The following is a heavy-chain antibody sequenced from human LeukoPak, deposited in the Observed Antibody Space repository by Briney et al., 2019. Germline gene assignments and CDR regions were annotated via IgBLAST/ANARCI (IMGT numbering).Heavy chain of an antibody. CDR3: AKVWRVDWYFDL. D-gene: IGHD2-15*01. Sequence: PGGSLRLSCAASGFTFSSYGMSWVRQAPGKGLEWVSAISGSGGSTYYADSVKGRFIISRVNSQNTLYLQMNSLRAEDTAVYYCAKVWRVDWYFDLWGRGTLVTVSS. CDR2: ISGSGGST. CDR1: GFTFSSYG. J-gene: IGHJ2*01. V-gene: IGHV3-23*01.